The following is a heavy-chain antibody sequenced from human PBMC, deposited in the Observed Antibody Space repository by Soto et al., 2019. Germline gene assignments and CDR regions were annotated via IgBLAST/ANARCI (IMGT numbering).Heavy chain of an antibody. CDR3: ARHESRRLRHIEENDY. D-gene: IGHD4-17*01. Sequence: PSETLSLTCTVSGGSISSSSYYWGWIRQPPGKGLEWIGSIYYSGSTYYNPSLKSRVTISVDTSKNQFSLKLSSVTAADTAVYYCARHESRRLRHIEENDYWGQGNLVTVSS. J-gene: IGHJ4*02. V-gene: IGHV4-39*01. CDR2: IYYSGST. CDR1: GGSISSSSYY.